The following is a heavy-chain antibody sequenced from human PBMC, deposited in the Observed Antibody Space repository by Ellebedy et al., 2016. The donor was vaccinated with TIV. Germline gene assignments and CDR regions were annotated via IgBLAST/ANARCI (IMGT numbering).Heavy chain of an antibody. CDR1: GYTFTGYY. CDR2: INPNSGGT. V-gene: IGHV1-2*04. CDR3: ARALDCSSTSCFEVRGMDV. J-gene: IGHJ6*02. D-gene: IGHD2-2*01. Sequence: AASVKVSCKASGYTFTGYYMHWVRQAPGQGLEWMGWINPNSGGTNYAQKFQGWVTMTRDTSISTAYMELSRLRSDDTAVYYCARALDCSSTSCFEVRGMDVWGQGTTVTVSS.